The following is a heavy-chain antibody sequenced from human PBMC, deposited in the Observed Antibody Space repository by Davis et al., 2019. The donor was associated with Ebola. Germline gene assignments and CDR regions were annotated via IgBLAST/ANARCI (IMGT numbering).Heavy chain of an antibody. J-gene: IGHJ4*02. CDR2: VNWNSGYI. Sequence: SLKTPCAAPGFNFDDYAMHWVRQAPGKGLEWVSGVNWNSGYIVYADSVKGRFTISRDNAKKYLYLQMNSLRTEDTAFYYCAKDIKRYCTGGSCFSGIDYWGQGTLVTVSS. D-gene: IGHD2-15*01. CDR1: GFNFDDYA. CDR3: AKDIKRYCTGGSCFSGIDY. V-gene: IGHV3-9*01.